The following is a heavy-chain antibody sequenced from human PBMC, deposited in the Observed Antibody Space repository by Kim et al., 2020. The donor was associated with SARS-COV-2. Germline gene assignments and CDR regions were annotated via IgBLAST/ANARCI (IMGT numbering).Heavy chain of an antibody. CDR3: ARRNQYHYDSSTYHY. J-gene: IGHJ4*02. D-gene: IGHD3-22*01. CDR1: GGSITSGDYY. Sequence: SETLSLTCTVSGGSITSGDYYWSWIRQPPGKGLEWIGYIYYTGSTYYNPSLKSRVIISVDTSNNQFSLKLTSVTAADTAVYYCARRNQYHYDSSTYHYWGQGTLVTVSS. CDR2: IYYTGST. V-gene: IGHV4-30-4*01.